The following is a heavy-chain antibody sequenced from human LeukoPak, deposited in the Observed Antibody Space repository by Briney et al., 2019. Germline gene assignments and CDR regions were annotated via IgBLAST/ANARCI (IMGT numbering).Heavy chain of an antibody. Sequence: ASVKVSCKTSGYTFTNYDINWVRQATGQGLEWMGWINPKSGRTGYAQKFQGRVTITRNTSIGTAYMELSSLRSEDTAVYSCARETSSRYFDYWGQGTLLTVSS. CDR1: GYTFTNYD. CDR3: ARETSSRYFDY. J-gene: IGHJ4*02. V-gene: IGHV1-8*03. CDR2: INPKSGRT.